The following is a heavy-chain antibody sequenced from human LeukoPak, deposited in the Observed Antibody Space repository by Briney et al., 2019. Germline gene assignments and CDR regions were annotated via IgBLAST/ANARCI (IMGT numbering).Heavy chain of an antibody. CDR2: IYYGGST. Sequence: SETLSLTCTVSGGSISSNTYYWDWIRQPPGKGLECIGSIYYGGSTYYDPSLKSRVIISVDTSKNQFSLKLSSVTAADTAVYYCARAYYYASSAFDIWGQGTMVTVSS. J-gene: IGHJ3*02. D-gene: IGHD3-22*01. CDR1: GGSISSNTYY. CDR3: ARAYYYASSAFDI. V-gene: IGHV4-39*01.